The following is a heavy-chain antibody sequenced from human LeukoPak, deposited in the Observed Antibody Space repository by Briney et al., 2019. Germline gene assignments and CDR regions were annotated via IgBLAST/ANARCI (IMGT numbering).Heavy chain of an antibody. J-gene: IGHJ4*02. CDR2: ISSNGGST. V-gene: IGHV3-64D*06. Sequence: GGSLRLSCSASGFTFSSYALHWVSQAPGKRLEYVSGISSNGGSTYYADSVKGRFTISRDNSKNTLYLQMSSLRPEDTAVFYCVKVTGGLDWLLPLGYWGQGTLVTVSS. D-gene: IGHD3-9*01. CDR3: VKVTGGLDWLLPLGY. CDR1: GFTFSSYA.